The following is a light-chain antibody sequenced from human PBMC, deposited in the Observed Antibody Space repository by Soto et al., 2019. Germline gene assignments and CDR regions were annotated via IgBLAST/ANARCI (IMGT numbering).Light chain of an antibody. V-gene: IGLV4-69*01. CDR3: QTWGTGILV. J-gene: IGLJ3*02. CDR1: SGHSSYA. CDR2: LNSDGSH. Sequence: VLTQSPSASASLGASVKLTCALSSGHSSYAIAWHQQQPEKGPRALMKLNSDGSHTRGDGIPDRFSGSSSGAERYLTISSLQSEDEAGYYCQTWGTGILVFGGGTKLTVL.